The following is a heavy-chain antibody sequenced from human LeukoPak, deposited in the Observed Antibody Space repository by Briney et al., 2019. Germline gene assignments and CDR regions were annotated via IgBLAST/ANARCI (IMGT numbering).Heavy chain of an antibody. Sequence: TSETLSLTCTVSGGSLSTYYWNWIRQPPGKGLEWIGYIYYSGSTNYNPSLKSRVIISVDTSKNQFSLKLSSVTAADTAVYYCARGLAVAGTSNFDYWGQGTLVTVSS. V-gene: IGHV4-59*12. CDR2: IYYSGST. CDR3: ARGLAVAGTSNFDY. J-gene: IGHJ4*02. D-gene: IGHD6-19*01. CDR1: GGSLSTYY.